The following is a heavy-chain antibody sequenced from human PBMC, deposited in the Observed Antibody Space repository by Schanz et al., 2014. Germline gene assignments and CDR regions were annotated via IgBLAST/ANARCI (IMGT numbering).Heavy chain of an antibody. CDR1: GVTFSSYA. D-gene: IGHD3-10*01. V-gene: IGHV3-23*01. J-gene: IGHJ4*02. Sequence: QLLESGGGLVQPGGSLRLSCVASGVTFSSYAMSWVRQASGKGLEWVSAISGSGASTYYADSVKGRFTISRDNSKNTLYLQMNSLRAEDTAVYYCAKDQGSYGSGSYSYFDYWGQGTLATVSS. CDR3: AKDQGSYGSGSYSYFDY. CDR2: ISGSGAST.